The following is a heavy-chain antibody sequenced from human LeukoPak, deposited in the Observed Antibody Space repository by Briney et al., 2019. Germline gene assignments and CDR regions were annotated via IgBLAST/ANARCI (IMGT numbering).Heavy chain of an antibody. Sequence: GGSLRLSCAASGFTVSNNYMSWVRQAPGKGLEWVSSISSSSSYIYYADSVKGRFTISRDNAKNSLYLQMNSLRAEDTAVYYCARVGYCSGGSCPKGGFDAFDIWGQGTMVTVSS. D-gene: IGHD2-15*01. J-gene: IGHJ3*02. CDR2: ISSSSSYI. CDR1: GFTVSNNY. CDR3: ARVGYCSGGSCPKGGFDAFDI. V-gene: IGHV3-21*01.